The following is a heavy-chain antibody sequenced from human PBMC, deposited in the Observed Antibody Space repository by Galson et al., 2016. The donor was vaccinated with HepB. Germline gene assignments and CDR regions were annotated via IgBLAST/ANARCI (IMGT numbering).Heavy chain of an antibody. CDR2: ISTSGTI. D-gene: IGHD6-19*01. CDR1: GFNFITYS. CDR3: VRDWGSKQWVYFDY. V-gene: IGHV3-48*02. J-gene: IGHJ4*02. Sequence: SLRLSCAASGFNFITYSLNWVRQSPGKGLEWVSYISTSGTIYYADSVKGRFTISRDNAKNSLFLQMNSLRDDDTAVYYCVRDWGSKQWVYFDYWGQGTQVTVSS.